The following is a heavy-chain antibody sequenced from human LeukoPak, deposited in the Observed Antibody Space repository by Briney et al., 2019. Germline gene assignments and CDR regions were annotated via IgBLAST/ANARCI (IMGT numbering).Heavy chain of an antibody. CDR1: GFTFSSYG. D-gene: IGHD5-18*01. Sequence: GGSLSLSCAASGFTFSSYGMHWIRQPPGKGLEWVAVISYDGSNKYFADSVKGRFTISRDNSKNTLYLQMNSLRAEDTAVYYCARRGYSYGSDPYYFDYWGQGTLVTVSS. V-gene: IGHV3-30*03. J-gene: IGHJ4*02. CDR3: ARRGYSYGSDPYYFDY. CDR2: ISYDGSNK.